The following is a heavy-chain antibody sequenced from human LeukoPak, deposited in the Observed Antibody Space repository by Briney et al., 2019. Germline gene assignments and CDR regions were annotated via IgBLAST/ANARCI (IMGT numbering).Heavy chain of an antibody. Sequence: ASVTVSFKASGYTFTGYYMHWVRQAPGQGLEWMGWINPNSGGTNYAQKFQGRVTMTRDTSISTAYMELSRPRSDDTAVYYCARLSPLGYCTNGVCYEPDYWGQGTLVTVSS. CDR3: ARLSPLGYCTNGVCYEPDY. CDR1: GYTFTGYY. V-gene: IGHV1-2*02. D-gene: IGHD2-8*01. J-gene: IGHJ4*02. CDR2: INPNSGGT.